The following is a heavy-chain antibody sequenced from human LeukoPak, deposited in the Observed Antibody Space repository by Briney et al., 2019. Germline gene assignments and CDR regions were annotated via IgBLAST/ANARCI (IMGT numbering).Heavy chain of an antibody. D-gene: IGHD6-13*01. CDR1: GGSISSGSYY. CDR2: IYTSGST. CDR3: ARSYSSSWYYYYMDV. Sequence: PSETLSLTCTVSGGSISSGSYYWSWIRQPAGKGLVWIGRIYTSGSTNYNPSLKSRVTISVDTSKNQFSLKLSSVTAADTAVYYCARSYSSSWYYYYMDVWGKGTTVTVSS. J-gene: IGHJ6*03. V-gene: IGHV4-61*02.